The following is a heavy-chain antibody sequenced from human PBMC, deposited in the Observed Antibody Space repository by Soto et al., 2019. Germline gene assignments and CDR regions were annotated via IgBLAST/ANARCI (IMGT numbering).Heavy chain of an antibody. J-gene: IGHJ4*02. CDR1: GFIFRDYL. V-gene: IGHV3-30*03. Sequence: QVQLVESGGGVAQPGTSLRLSCKASGFIFRDYLIHWVRQAPGKGLEWLAVLSFDGTAEYYPDSTRGRFTISRDISKSTTLLVINNVRREDTAMYYCARVATRLQSMEVLEYWGQGTLVTVPS. D-gene: IGHD2-21*02. CDR3: ARVATRLQSMEVLEY. CDR2: LSFDGTAE.